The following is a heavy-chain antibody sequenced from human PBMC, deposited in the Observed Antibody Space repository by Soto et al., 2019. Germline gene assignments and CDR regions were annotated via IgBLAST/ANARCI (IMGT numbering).Heavy chain of an antibody. CDR1: GFTFSSYA. D-gene: IGHD5-12*01. CDR2: IGSRSTTI. J-gene: IGHJ4*02. CDR3: ARGGSGYDYFDY. Sequence: EVQLVESGGGLVQPGGSLRLSCAAFGFTFSSYAMNWVHQAPGKGLEWISYIGSRSTTIYYADSVKGRFTISRDNAKNSLYLQMNSLRAEDTAIYYCARGGSGYDYFDYWGQGTLVTVSS. V-gene: IGHV3-48*01.